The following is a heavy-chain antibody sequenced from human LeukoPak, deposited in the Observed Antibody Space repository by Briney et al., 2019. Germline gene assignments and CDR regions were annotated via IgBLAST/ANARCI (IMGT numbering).Heavy chain of an antibody. CDR3: ARGSLLQWFDP. CDR1: GYPFNNYD. V-gene: IGHV1-8*01. CDR2: MNPHSGKT. J-gene: IGHJ5*02. D-gene: IGHD1-26*01. Sequence: ASVKVSCKASGYPFNNYDINWVRQATGQGLEWMGWMNPHSGKTGYAQNFQGRVTMTRDTSISTAYMELSSLRSEDTAVYYCARGSLLQWFDPWGQGTLVTVSS.